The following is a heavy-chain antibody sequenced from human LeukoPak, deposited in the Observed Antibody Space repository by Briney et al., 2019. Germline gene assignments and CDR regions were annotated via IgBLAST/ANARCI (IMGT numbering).Heavy chain of an antibody. D-gene: IGHD1-26*01. Sequence: GGTLRLSCAASGFTFSSYGMHWVRQAPGKGLEWVAFIRYDGSNKYYADSVKGRFTISRDNSKSTLYLQMNSLRAEDTAVYYCASLSSYSGSYERDYWGQGTLVTVSS. CDR3: ASLSSYSGSYERDY. CDR1: GFTFSSYG. J-gene: IGHJ4*02. CDR2: IRYDGSNK. V-gene: IGHV3-30*02.